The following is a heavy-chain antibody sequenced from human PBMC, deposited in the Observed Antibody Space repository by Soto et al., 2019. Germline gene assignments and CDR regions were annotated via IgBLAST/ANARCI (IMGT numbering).Heavy chain of an antibody. J-gene: IGHJ6*02. CDR1: GFTFSSYG. CDR2: IWYDGSNK. V-gene: IGHV3-33*01. Sequence: GGSLRLSCAASGFTFSSYGMHWVRQAPGKGLEWVAVIWYDGSNKYYADSVKGRFTISRDNSKNTLYLQMNSLRAEDTAVYYCARVTEYSSSSGGMDVWGQGTTVTVSS. CDR3: ARVTEYSSSSGGMDV. D-gene: IGHD6-6*01.